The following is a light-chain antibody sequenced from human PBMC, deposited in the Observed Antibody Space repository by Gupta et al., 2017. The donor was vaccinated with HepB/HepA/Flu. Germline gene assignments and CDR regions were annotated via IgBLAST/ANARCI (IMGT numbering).Light chain of an antibody. CDR2: EVT. V-gene: IGLV2-23*02. CDR1: SSDIGTYDL. J-gene: IGLJ3*02. Sequence: QSALTHPASVSGSPGQSLTISCTGTSSDIGTYDLVSWYQQHPGKAPKLMIYEVTKRPSGVSNRFSGSKSGNRASLTISGLQAEDEADYYCGAYEGSVGMGVFGGGTKLTVL. CDR3: GAYEGSVGMGV.